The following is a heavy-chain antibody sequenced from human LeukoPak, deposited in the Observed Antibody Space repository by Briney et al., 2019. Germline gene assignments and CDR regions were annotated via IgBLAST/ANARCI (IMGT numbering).Heavy chain of an antibody. CDR3: AATPYCGGDCYSAVDY. CDR1: GGTFSSYA. Sequence: GSSVKVSCKASGGTFSSYAISWVRQAPGQGLEWMGGIIPIFGTANYAQKFQGRVTITADESTSTAYMELSSLRSEDTAVHYCAATPYCGGDCYSAVDYWGQGTLVTVSS. D-gene: IGHD2-21*02. CDR2: IIPIFGTA. J-gene: IGHJ4*02. V-gene: IGHV1-69*01.